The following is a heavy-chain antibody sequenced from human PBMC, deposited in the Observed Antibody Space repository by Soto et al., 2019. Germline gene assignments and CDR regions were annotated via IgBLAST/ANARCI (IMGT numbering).Heavy chain of an antibody. V-gene: IGHV4-59*08. CDR1: GGSIGTYY. CDR3: VRHAYLYPFDP. Sequence: PSETLSLTCSVSGGSIGTYYWSWIRQSPGKGLEWIGYIYYTGSTKYNPTLKSRVTISLDTSKNQFSLKLSSVTAADTAVYYCVRHAYLYPFDPWGQGTLVPVSS. D-gene: IGHD2-2*02. CDR2: IYYTGST. J-gene: IGHJ5*02.